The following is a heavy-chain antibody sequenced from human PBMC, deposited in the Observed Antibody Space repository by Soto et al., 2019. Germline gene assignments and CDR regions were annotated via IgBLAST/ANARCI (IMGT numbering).Heavy chain of an antibody. J-gene: IGHJ5*02. Sequence: EVQVVESGGDLVQPGGSLRLSCAASGFSVSGNYMSWVRQAPGMGLEWVSAIYSGGNTYYADSVKGRFTISRDNSKNTLYLQMSSLRAEDTAVYYCARLRWQLYKWFDPWGQGTLVTVS. CDR2: IYSGGNT. V-gene: IGHV3-66*04. CDR1: GFSVSGNY. CDR3: ARLRWQLYKWFDP. D-gene: IGHD2-15*01.